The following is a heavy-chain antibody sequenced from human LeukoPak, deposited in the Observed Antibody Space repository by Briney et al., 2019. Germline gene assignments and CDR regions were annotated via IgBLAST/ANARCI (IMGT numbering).Heavy chain of an antibody. CDR2: IYSGGST. D-gene: IGHD5-18*01. Sequence: GGSLRLSCAASGFTVSSNYMSWVRQAPGKGLEWVSVIYSGGSTYYADSVKGRFTISRDNSKNTLYLQMNSLRAEDTAVYYCARESSYGYVDYWGRGTLVTVSS. J-gene: IGHJ4*02. CDR1: GFTVSSNY. CDR3: ARESSYGYVDY. V-gene: IGHV3-66*02.